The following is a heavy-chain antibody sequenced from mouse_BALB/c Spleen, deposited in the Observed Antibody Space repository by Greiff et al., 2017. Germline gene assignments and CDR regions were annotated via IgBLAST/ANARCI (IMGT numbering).Heavy chain of an antibody. CDR2: ISYSGSA. V-gene: IGHV3-8*02. D-gene: IGHD1-2*01. Sequence: EVQLQESGPGLVKPSQTLSLPCSVSGDSITSDYLNWVRKFPGNKLEYMGYISYSGSAYYIPSLKSRISITRDTSKNQYYLQFNSVTTEDTATYYCARCITTATGAMDYWGQGTSVTV. CDR3: ARCITTATGAMDY. CDR1: GDSITSDY. J-gene: IGHJ4*01.